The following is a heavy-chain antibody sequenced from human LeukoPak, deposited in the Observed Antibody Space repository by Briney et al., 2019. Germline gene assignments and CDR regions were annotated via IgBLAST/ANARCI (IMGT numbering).Heavy chain of an antibody. CDR1: GFTFSSYA. D-gene: IGHD3-22*01. CDR2: ISGSGGST. J-gene: IGHJ4*02. CDR3: AKVVSGYYYDSSGYTDY. V-gene: IGHV3-23*01. Sequence: PGGSLRLSCAASGFTFSSYAMSWVRQAPGKGLEWVSAISGSGGSTYYADSVKGQFTISRDNSKNTLYLQMNSLRAEDTAVYYCAKVVSGYYYDSSGYTDYWGQGTLVTVSS.